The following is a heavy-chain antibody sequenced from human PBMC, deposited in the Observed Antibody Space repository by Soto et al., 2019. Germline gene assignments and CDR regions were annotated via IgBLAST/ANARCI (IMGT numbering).Heavy chain of an antibody. CDR2: INHSGST. CDR1: GGRLSGYY. D-gene: IGHD3-16*01. V-gene: IGHV4-34*01. CDR3: ARLGFLFDY. Sequence: ETLSLTCAVYGGRLSGYYWSWIRQPPGKGLEWIGEINHSGSTNYNPSLKSRVTISVDTSKNQFSLKLSSVTAADKAVYYCARLGFLFDYWGQGTLVTVSS. J-gene: IGHJ4*02.